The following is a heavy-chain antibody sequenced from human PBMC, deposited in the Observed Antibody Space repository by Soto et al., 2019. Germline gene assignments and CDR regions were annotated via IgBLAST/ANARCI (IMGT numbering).Heavy chain of an antibody. Sequence: EVQLVESGGGLVQPGGSLRLSCAASGFTVSNNYMRWVRQAPGKGLEWVSLIYSGGATYYADSVKGRFTISRDNSKNTLYLQMNSLRDEDTDVYYCARDGTYKWVGGQGILVTVSS. D-gene: IGHD1-1*01. CDR2: IYSGGAT. V-gene: IGHV3-66*01. CDR1: GFTVSNNY. J-gene: IGHJ4*02. CDR3: ARDGTYKWV.